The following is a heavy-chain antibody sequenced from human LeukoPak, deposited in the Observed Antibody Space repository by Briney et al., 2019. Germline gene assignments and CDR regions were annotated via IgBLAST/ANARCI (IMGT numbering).Heavy chain of an antibody. CDR3: TRDRGWLRKFDY. CDR2: IRSKAYGGTT. CDR1: GFTFGDYA. J-gene: IGHJ4*02. Sequence: GGSLRLSCTASGFTFGDYAMSWFRQAPGKGLEWVGLIRSKAYGGTTEYAASVKGRFTISRDDSKSIAYLQMNSLKTEDTAVYYCTRDRGWLRKFDYWGQGTLVTVSS. V-gene: IGHV3-49*03. D-gene: IGHD5-12*01.